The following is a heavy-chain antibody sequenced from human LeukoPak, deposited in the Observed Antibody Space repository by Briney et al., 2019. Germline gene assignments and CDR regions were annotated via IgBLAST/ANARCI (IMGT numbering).Heavy chain of an antibody. V-gene: IGHV3-7*01. Sequence: GGSLRLSCAASGFTFSSYWMSWVRQAPGKGLEWVANIKQDGSEKYYVDSVKGRFTISRDNAKNSLYLQMNSLRAEVTAVYYCARDRGGGSYGGDAFDIWGQGTMVTVSS. CDR3: ARDRGGGSYGGDAFDI. D-gene: IGHD1-26*01. J-gene: IGHJ3*02. CDR1: GFTFSSYW. CDR2: IKQDGSEK.